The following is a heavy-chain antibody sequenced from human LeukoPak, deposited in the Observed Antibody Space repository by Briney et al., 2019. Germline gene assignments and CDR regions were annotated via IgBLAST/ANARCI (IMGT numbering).Heavy chain of an antibody. CDR3: ARARPVPGELGNAFDI. J-gene: IGHJ3*02. D-gene: IGHD6-19*01. CDR2: IGTAGDT. CDR1: GFTFSSYW. Sequence: GGSLRLSCAASGFTFSSYWMHWVRQATGKGLEWVSAIGTAGDTYYPGSVKGRFTISRENAKNSLYLQMNSLRAGDTAVYYCARARPVPGELGNAFDIWGQGTMVTVSS. V-gene: IGHV3-13*01.